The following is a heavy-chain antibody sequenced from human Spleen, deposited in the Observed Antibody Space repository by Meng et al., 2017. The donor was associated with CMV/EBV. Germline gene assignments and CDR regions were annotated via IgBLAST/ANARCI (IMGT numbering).Heavy chain of an antibody. V-gene: IGHV3-72*01. CDR2: IRDKANSYMT. J-gene: IGHJ4*02. Sequence: CAYSGVTFTYYVIHWVRQAPAKGVEWVGRIRDKANSYMTEYAASVKGKFTISREDSKNSVYLQMNSLQSEDTAVYFCAIDGGGYCSSWGQGTLVTVSS. CDR1: GVTFTYYV. CDR3: AIDGGGYCSS. D-gene: IGHD6-13*01.